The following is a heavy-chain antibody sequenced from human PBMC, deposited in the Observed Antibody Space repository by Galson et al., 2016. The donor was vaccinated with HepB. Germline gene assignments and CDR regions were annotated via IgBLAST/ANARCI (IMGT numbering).Heavy chain of an antibody. D-gene: IGHD6-6*01. CDR2: IARSGT. V-gene: IGHV3-23*01. CDR1: GFTFSSYG. Sequence: SLRLSCAASGFTFSSYGMGWVRQAPGKGLEYISTIARSGTYYADSVKGRFTVSRDNSQNTLSVQMNSLRAEDTAIYNCARELGPRRQFDYWGQGTLVTVSS. J-gene: IGHJ4*02. CDR3: ARELGPRRQFDY.